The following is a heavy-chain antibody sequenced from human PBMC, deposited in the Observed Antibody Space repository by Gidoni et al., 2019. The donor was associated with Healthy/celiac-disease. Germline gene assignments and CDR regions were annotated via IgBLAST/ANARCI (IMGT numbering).Heavy chain of an antibody. CDR2: IFSNDEK. J-gene: IGHJ3*02. CDR1: GFSLSNARMG. CDR3: ARIPYYYDSGNAFDI. V-gene: IGHV2-26*01. Sequence: QVTLKESGPVLVKPTETLTLTCTASGFSLSNARMGVSWIRQPPGKALEWLAHIFSNDEKSYSTPLKSRLTISKDTSKSQVVLTMTNMDPVDTATYYCARIPYYYDSGNAFDIWGQGTMVTVSS. D-gene: IGHD3-22*01.